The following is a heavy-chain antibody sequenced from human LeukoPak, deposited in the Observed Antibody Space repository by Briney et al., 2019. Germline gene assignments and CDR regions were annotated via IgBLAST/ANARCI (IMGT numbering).Heavy chain of an antibody. D-gene: IGHD6-19*01. J-gene: IGHJ3*02. CDR1: GGSISSYY. V-gene: IGHV4-34*01. Sequence: PSETLSLTCTVCGGSISSYYWSWIRQPPGKGLEWIGEINHSGSTNYNPSLKSRVTISVDTSKNQFSLKLSSVTAADTAVYYCARVRAVADDAFDIWGQGTMVTVSS. CDR3: ARVRAVADDAFDI. CDR2: INHSGST.